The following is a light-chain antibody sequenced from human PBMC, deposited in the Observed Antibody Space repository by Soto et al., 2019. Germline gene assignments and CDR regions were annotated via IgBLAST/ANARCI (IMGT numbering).Light chain of an antibody. CDR3: QQGYSSPIT. V-gene: IGKV1-39*01. CDR1: QNIGSY. CDR2: TAS. Sequence: DIQMTQSPPSLSASVGDRVTISCRASQNIGSYLHWYQQSPGKAPKLLIYTASSLQSGVPPRFSGSQSGTDFTLTINSLQPEDFATYYCQQGYSSPITFGQGTRLEI. J-gene: IGKJ5*01.